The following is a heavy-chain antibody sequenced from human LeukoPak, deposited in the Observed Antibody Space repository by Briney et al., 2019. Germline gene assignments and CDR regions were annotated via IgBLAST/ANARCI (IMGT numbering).Heavy chain of an antibody. CDR3: AKDLYSYGAFDY. CDR2: INSDGSST. D-gene: IGHD5-18*01. J-gene: IGHJ4*02. CDR1: GFTFSSYW. Sequence: GGSLRLSCAASGFTFSSYWMHWVRQAPGKGLVWVSRINSDGSSTSCADSLKGRFTISRDNSKNTLYLQMNSLRAEDTAVYYCAKDLYSYGAFDYWGQGTLVTVSS. V-gene: IGHV3-74*01.